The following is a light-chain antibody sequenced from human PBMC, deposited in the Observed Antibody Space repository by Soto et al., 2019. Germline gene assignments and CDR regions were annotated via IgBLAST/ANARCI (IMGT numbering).Light chain of an antibody. CDR1: QKISSNY. CDR2: GTS. J-gene: IGKJ2*01. Sequence: EIVLTQSPGTLSLTPGTGATLSCRASQKISSNYLAWYQQKPGQPPRLLIYGTSSRATGIPDRISGGGSGTDFTLTISRLEPEDFAVYYCHPYGASPYTFGQGTKLEMK. CDR3: HPYGASPYT. V-gene: IGKV3-20*01.